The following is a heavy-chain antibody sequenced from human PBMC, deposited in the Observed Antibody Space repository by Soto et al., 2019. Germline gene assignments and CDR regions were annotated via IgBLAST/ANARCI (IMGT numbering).Heavy chain of an antibody. J-gene: IGHJ4*02. V-gene: IGHV4-31*03. D-gene: IGHD6-13*01. CDR2: IYYSGST. CDR1: GGSIGSGCYY. Sequence: QSLPGTVSGGSIGSGCYYWSWIRQHPGKGPEWIGYIYYSGSTYYNPSLKSRVTISVDTSKNQFSLKLSSVTAADTAVYYCARSVGGGIAEAGNPDRTTQFDYWAQGTLVTVSS. CDR3: ARSVGGGIAEAGNPDRTTQFDY.